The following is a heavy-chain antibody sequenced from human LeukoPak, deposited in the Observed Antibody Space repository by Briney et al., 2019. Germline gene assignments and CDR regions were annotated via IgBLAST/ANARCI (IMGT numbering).Heavy chain of an antibody. CDR3: ARAEKWELLPPFDY. J-gene: IGHJ4*02. D-gene: IGHD1-26*01. Sequence: ASVKVSCKASGYTFTSYGISWVRQAPGQGLEWMGIINPSGGSTSYAQKFQGRVTMTRDMSTSTVYMELSSLRSEDTAVYYCARAEKWELLPPFDYWGQGTLVTVSS. CDR2: INPSGGST. CDR1: GYTFTSYG. V-gene: IGHV1-46*01.